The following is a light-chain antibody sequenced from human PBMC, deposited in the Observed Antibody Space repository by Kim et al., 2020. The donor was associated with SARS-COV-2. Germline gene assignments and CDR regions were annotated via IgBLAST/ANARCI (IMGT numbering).Light chain of an antibody. CDR2: DVS. V-gene: IGLV2-14*03. Sequence: SITISCTGTSSDVGDYNSVSWFQQHPGKAPKLIIFDVSNRPSGVSDRFSGSKSGNTASLTISGLQAEDEADYYCSSYTTSTTLDVIFGGGTKLTVL. CDR1: SSDVGDYNS. J-gene: IGLJ2*01. CDR3: SSYTTSTTLDVI.